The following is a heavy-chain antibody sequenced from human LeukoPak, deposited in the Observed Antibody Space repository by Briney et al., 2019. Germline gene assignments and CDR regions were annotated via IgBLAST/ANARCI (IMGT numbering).Heavy chain of an antibody. V-gene: IGHV4-59*12. D-gene: IGHD3-22*01. CDR2: THSSGST. CDR3: ARGRQYYDSSGYYYFDY. CDR1: GGSISSFY. Sequence: SETLSLTCTVAGGSISSFYWGWIRQPPGKGVEWIGHTHSSGSTNYNPSLKSRVTISVDTSKNQFSLKLSSVTAADTAVYYCARGRQYYDSSGYYYFDYWGQGTLVTVSS. J-gene: IGHJ4*02.